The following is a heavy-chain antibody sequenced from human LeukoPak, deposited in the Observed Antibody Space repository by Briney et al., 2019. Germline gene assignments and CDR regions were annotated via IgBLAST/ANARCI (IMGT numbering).Heavy chain of an antibody. Sequence: PRGSLRLSCAASGFTFSSYWMHWVRQAPGKGLVWVSRINSDGSTISYADSVKGRFTISRDNAKNTLYLQMNSLRAEDTAVYYCAREGTIFDYWGQGTLVTVSS. CDR2: INSDGSTI. V-gene: IGHV3-74*01. J-gene: IGHJ4*02. D-gene: IGHD1-7*01. CDR1: GFTFSSYW. CDR3: AREGTIFDY.